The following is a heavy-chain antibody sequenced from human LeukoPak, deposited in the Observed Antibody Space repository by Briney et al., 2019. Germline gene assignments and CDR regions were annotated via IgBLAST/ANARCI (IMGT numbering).Heavy chain of an antibody. CDR3: AKDRYSGGFLIDY. D-gene: IGHD5-12*01. J-gene: IGHJ4*02. CDR1: GFTFSAYG. V-gene: IGHV3-30*18. CDR2: ISYDGSNT. Sequence: PGGSLTLSCAASGFTFSAYGMHWVRQAPGKGLEWVAVISYDGSNTYYADSVKGRFTISRDNSKNTLYLQMNTLRAEDTAVYHCAKDRYSGGFLIDYWGQGALVTVSS.